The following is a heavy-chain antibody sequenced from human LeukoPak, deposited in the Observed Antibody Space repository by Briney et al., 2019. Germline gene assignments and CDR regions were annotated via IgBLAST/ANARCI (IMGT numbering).Heavy chain of an antibody. CDR2: VNHSGST. CDR3: ARYTSGWAPVIDY. J-gene: IGHJ4*02. V-gene: IGHV4-61*10. D-gene: IGHD6-19*01. CDR1: GGSISSGSYY. Sequence: PSETLSLTCTVSGGSISSGSYYWSWVRQPAGKGLEWIGEVNHSGSTNYNPSLKSRVTISIDTSKNQFSLNLNSVTAADTAVYYCARYTSGWAPVIDYWGQGTLVTVSS.